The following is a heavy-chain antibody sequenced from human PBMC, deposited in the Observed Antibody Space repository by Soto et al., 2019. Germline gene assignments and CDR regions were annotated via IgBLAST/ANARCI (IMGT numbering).Heavy chain of an antibody. CDR2: FIAMLGTP. CDR3: ARGAMANFDY. CDR1: GGTFGSQG. J-gene: IGHJ4*02. Sequence: SVKVSCKASGGTFGSQGIAWVRQAPGQGLEWVGGFIAMLGTPTYAKKVQGRATISADESLTSSYLELRSLRSEDTGVYFCARGAMANFDYWGQGTVVTVSS. V-gene: IGHV1-69*13. D-gene: IGHD5-18*01.